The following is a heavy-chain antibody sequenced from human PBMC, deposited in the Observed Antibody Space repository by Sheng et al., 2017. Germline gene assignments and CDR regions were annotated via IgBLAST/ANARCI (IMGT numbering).Heavy chain of an antibody. D-gene: IGHD6-13*01. CDR3: ARDLGYSSSWYRLYRYWYFDL. V-gene: IGHV4-4*07. Sequence: QVQLQESGPGLVKPSETLSLTCTVSGGSISSYYWSWIRQPAGKGLEWIGRIYTSGSTNYNPSLKSRVTMSVDTSKNQFSLKLSSVTAADTAVYYCARDLGYSSSWYRLYRYWYFDLWGRGTLVTVSS. CDR1: GGSISSYY. CDR2: IYTSGST. J-gene: IGHJ2*01.